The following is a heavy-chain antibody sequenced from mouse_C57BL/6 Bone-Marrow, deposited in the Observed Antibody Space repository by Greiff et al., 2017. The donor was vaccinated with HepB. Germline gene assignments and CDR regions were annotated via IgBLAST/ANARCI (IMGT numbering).Heavy chain of an antibody. Sequence: VQLQQSGAELVRPGTSVKVSCKASGYAFTNYLIEWVKQRPGQGLEWIGVINPGSGGTNYNEKFKGKETLTADKSSSTAYMQRSSLTAEDSAVYFWARRGGGQQGFAYWGQGTLVTVSA. CDR1: GYAFTNYL. V-gene: IGHV1-54*01. CDR3: ARRGGGQQGFAY. CDR2: INPGSGGT. J-gene: IGHJ3*01.